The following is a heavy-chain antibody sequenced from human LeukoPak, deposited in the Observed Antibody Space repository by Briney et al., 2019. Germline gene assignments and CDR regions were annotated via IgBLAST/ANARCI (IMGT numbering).Heavy chain of an antibody. J-gene: IGHJ4*02. V-gene: IGHV4-34*01. CDR3: ARGIPGSVVVPAALYYFDY. Sequence: PGGSLRLSCAVYGGSFSGYYWSWIRQPPGKGLEWIGEINHSGSTNYNPSLKSRVTISVDTSKNQFSLKLSSVTAADTAVYYCARGIPGSVVVPAALYYFDYWGQGTLVTVSS. D-gene: IGHD2-2*01. CDR1: GGSFSGYY. CDR2: INHSGST.